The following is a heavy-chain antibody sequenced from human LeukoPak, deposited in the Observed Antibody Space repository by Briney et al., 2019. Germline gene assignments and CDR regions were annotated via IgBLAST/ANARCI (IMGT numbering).Heavy chain of an antibody. V-gene: IGHV4-4*07. Sequence: SETLSLTCTVSGGSISGYYWSWIRQPAGKGLEWIGRIYTSGSTNYNPSLKSRVTMSVDTSKNQFSLKLTSVTVADTAVYYCARGISDYVFDYWGQGTLVTVSS. CDR3: ARGISDYVFDY. CDR1: GGSISGYY. D-gene: IGHD4-17*01. J-gene: IGHJ4*02. CDR2: IYTSGST.